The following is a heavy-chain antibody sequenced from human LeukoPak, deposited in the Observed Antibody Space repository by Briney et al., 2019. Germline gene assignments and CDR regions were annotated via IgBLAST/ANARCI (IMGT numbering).Heavy chain of an antibody. V-gene: IGHV4-59*01. J-gene: IGHJ4*02. D-gene: IGHD4-17*01. CDR1: GGSISSYY. CDR3: ARGRYNDYGFDY. Sequence: SSETLSLTCTVSGGSISSYYWSWIRQPPGKELEWIGYLYYSGSTNYNPSFKSRVTMSVDTSKNQFSLKLNSMTAADTAVYFCARGRYNDYGFDYWGQGTLVTVS. CDR2: LYYSGST.